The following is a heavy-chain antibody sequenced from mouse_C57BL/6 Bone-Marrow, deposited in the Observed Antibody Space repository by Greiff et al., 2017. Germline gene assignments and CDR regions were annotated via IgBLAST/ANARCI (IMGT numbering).Heavy chain of an antibody. CDR2: IYPSDRDT. CDR3: ARRTGY. Sequence: QVQLKEPGPELVKPGASVKISCKASGYAFSSSWMHWVKQRPGKGLEWMGWIYPSDRDTNYNRKFKGKATLTADKASSTAYMQLSILTSQDSAVYFCARRTGYWGQGNTLTVS. J-gene: IGHJ2*01. CDR1: GYAFSSSW. V-gene: IGHV1-82*01.